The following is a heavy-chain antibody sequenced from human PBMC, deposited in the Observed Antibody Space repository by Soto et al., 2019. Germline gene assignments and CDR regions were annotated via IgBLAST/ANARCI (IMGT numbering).Heavy chain of an antibody. D-gene: IGHD2-2*01. CDR3: ARQASDSESYQRRPFDC. J-gene: IGHJ4*02. V-gene: IGHV4-39*01. CDR2: IYYSGRT. Sequence: QLQLQESGPGLVKPSETLSLTCTVSGGSISSNNYYWGWIRQTPGKGLEWIGSIYYSGRTHYNPSIKSRVSISVDTSKNLFSLDLSSVTAADTAVYYCARQASDSESYQRRPFDCWGQGTLVTVSS. CDR1: GGSISSNNYY.